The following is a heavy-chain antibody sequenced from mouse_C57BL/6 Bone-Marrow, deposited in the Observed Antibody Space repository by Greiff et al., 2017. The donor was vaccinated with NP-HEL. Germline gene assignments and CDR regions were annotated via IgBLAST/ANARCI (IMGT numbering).Heavy chain of an antibody. CDR2: IYPRSGNT. D-gene: IGHD1-1*02. CDR3: AKAALWGYAMDY. Sequence: QVHVKQSGAELARPGASVKLSCKASGYTFTSYGISWVKQRTGQGLEWIGEIYPRSGNTYYNEKFKGKATLTADKSSSTAYMELRSLTSVDSAVYFCAKAALWGYAMDYWGQGTSVTVSS. J-gene: IGHJ4*01. CDR1: GYTFTSYG. V-gene: IGHV1-81*01.